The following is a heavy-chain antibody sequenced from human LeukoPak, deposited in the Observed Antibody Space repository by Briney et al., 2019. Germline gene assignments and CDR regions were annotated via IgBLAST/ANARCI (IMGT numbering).Heavy chain of an antibody. D-gene: IGHD6-13*01. J-gene: IGHJ4*02. V-gene: IGHV3-74*01. CDR3: ARKAAGLTFDY. Sequence: PGGSLRLSCAASGFTFSSYWMHWARQAPGKGLVWVSRINSDGSSTNYADSVKGRFTISRGNAENTLYLQMNSLRAEDTAVYYCARKAAGLTFDYWGQGTLVTVSS. CDR2: INSDGSST. CDR1: GFTFSSYW.